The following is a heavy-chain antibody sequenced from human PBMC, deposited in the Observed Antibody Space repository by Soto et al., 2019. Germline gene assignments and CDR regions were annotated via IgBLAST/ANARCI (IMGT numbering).Heavy chain of an antibody. CDR1: GYTLTGYY. Sequence: ASVKVSCKASGYTLTGYYMHWLRQAPGQGLEWMGWINPNSGGTNHAQKFQGWVTMTRDTSISTAYMELSRLRSDDTAVYYCARVVVFDYGDPTGWFVPWGQGPLVTVSS. J-gene: IGHJ5*02. D-gene: IGHD4-17*01. CDR2: INPNSGGT. CDR3: ARVVVFDYGDPTGWFVP. V-gene: IGHV1-2*04.